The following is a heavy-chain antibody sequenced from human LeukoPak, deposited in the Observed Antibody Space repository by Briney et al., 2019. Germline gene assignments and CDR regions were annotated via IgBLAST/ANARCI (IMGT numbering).Heavy chain of an antibody. CDR2: IKEDGSEK. Sequence: GGSLRLSCAASGFTFSDYWMNWVRQAPGKGLEWVASIKEDGSEKHYVDPVRGRFTIFRDNAKNSLYLQMNSLRAEDTAVYYCARDRFATMPVDFWGQGNLVTVSS. V-gene: IGHV3-7*01. D-gene: IGHD2-2*01. CDR3: ARDRFATMPVDF. J-gene: IGHJ4*02. CDR1: GFTFSDYW.